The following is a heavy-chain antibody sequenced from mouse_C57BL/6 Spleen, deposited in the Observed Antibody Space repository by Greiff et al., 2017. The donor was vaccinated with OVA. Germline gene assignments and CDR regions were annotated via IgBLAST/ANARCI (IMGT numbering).Heavy chain of an antibody. CDR2: IYPGSGST. V-gene: IGHV1-55*01. J-gene: IGHJ2*02. CDR3: ARKELGYFDY. Sequence: VQLQQPGAELVKPGASVKMSCKASGYTFTSYWITWVMQRPGQGLEWIGDIYPGSGSTFYNEKFKGKATLTVDTSSSTASMQLSSLTSEDTAVYYCARKELGYFDYWGQGTSLTVSS. CDR1: GYTFTSYW. D-gene: IGHD4-1*01.